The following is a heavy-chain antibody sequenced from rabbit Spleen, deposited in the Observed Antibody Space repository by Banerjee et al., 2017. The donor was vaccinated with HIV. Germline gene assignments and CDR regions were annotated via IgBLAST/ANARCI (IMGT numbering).Heavy chain of an antibody. V-gene: IGHV1S40*01. CDR3: VRDQAGDADYGPYYLNL. D-gene: IGHD2-1*01. CDR1: GFSFTSDYD. CDR2: IWTGSTSIT. Sequence: QSLEESGGGLVQPGASLTLTCTASGFSFTSDYDMCWVRQATGKGLEWIGTIWTGSTSITWYANWALGRFTISSHNAQNTVFLQLTSLTAADTATYFCVRDQAGDADYGPYYLNLWGPGTLVTVS. J-gene: IGHJ4*01.